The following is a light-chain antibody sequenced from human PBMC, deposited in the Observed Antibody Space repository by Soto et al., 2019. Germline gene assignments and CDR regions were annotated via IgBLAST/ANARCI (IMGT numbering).Light chain of an antibody. V-gene: IGLV2-14*01. CDR3: TSYRRGRLYV. CDR1: SSNVAGYNY. Sequence: LNQPATVSGSPGQSITIPCTGTSSNVAGYNYVYWYQQYPVKPPKLMIYEVSNRPSGVSPRSSGAKSGNKASLTXSGLQGEDEAHYFCTSYRRGRLYVFGTGTKVTVI. CDR2: EVS. J-gene: IGLJ1*01.